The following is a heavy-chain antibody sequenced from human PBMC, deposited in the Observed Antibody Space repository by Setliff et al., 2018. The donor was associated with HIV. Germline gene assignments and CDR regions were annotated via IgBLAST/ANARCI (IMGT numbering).Heavy chain of an antibody. CDR3: TTVGYCRGTTCRSAFDI. J-gene: IGHJ3*02. CDR2: VKSQSNGGTI. D-gene: IGHD2-2*03. V-gene: IGHV3-15*01. CDR1: GLTFTNAW. Sequence: GGSLRLSCVTSGLTFTNAWRRWVRQAPGKGLEWVGRVKSQSNGGTIDYGESVKGRLTMSRDDLKATVHLEMKSLKVEDTAVYYCTTVGYCRGTTCRSAFDIWGQGTMVTVSS.